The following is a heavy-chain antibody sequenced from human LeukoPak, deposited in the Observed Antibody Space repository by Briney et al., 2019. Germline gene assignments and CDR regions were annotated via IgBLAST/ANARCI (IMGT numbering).Heavy chain of an antibody. CDR2: ISAYNGNT. Sequence: GASVKVSCKASGYTFTIYGISWVRQAPGQGLEWMGWISAYNGNTNYAQKLQGRVTMTTDTSTSTAYMELRSLRSDDTAVYYCARDLHPTYYDFWSGQANWFDPWGQGTLVTVSS. CDR1: GYTFTIYG. CDR3: ARDLHPTYYDFWSGQANWFDP. V-gene: IGHV1-18*01. J-gene: IGHJ5*02. D-gene: IGHD3-3*01.